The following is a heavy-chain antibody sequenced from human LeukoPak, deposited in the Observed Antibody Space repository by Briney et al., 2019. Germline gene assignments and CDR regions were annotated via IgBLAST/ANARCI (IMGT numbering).Heavy chain of an antibody. J-gene: IGHJ2*01. V-gene: IGHV4-59*08. CDR2: IHYSGST. D-gene: IGHD3-16*01. CDR3: ARLNIIASSPIHHYDS. CDR1: GGSLSGYY. Sequence: LETLCLTCTVSGGSLSGYYWSWIRQPPGKGLEYIAYIHYSGSTDYKPSLRSRVAVSVDTSKNQFSLKLRSVTAADTAVYYCARLNIIASSPIHHYDSGGRETGDTVSS.